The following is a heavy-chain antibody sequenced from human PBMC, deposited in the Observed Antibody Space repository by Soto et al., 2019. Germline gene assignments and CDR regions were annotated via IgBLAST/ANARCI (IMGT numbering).Heavy chain of an antibody. J-gene: IGHJ6*02. Sequence: RASVKVSCKASGYTFTSYGISWVRQAPGQGLEWMGWISAYNGNTNYAQKLQGRVTMTTDTSTSTAYMELRSLRSDDTAVYYCARDNVDYYYYYGMDVWGQGTTVTVPS. CDR2: ISAYNGNT. CDR3: ARDNVDYYYYYGMDV. V-gene: IGHV1-18*01. CDR1: GYTFTSYG.